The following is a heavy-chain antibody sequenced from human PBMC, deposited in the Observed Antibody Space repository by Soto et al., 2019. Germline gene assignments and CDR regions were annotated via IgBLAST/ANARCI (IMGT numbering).Heavy chain of an antibody. CDR1: GFNFSTYG. V-gene: IGHV3-30*18. J-gene: IGHJ4*02. CDR2: ISYDGGEK. D-gene: IGHD2-8*01. CDR3: ANDVMGSPDY. Sequence: QVQLVESGGGVVQPGRSLRLSCAASGFNFSTYGVHWVRQAPGKGLEWVGVISYDGGEKYYADSVKGRFTISRDNSKDTLYLQMNSLRPEDTAGYDCANDVMGSPDYWGQGTLVTVSS.